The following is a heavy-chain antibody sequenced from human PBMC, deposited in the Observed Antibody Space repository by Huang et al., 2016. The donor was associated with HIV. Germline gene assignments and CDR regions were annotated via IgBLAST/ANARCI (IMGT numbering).Heavy chain of an antibody. J-gene: IGHJ4*02. V-gene: IGHV2-5*04. CDR1: GFSLSSSGVG. CDR2: IYWNDDK. Sequence: QITLKESGPTLVKPTQTLTVTCTFSGFSLSSSGVGVGWIRQPPGRALEWLALIYWNDDKRFTPSLRSRRNITKDTSRTQVVLTMTDRDPVDTATYYWVCTYNSGSFHYWGQGTLVTVSS. CDR3: VCTYNSGSFHY. D-gene: IGHD3-10*01.